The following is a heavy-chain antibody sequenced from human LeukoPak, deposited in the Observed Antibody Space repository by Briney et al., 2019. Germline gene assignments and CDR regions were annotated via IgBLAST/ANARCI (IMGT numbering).Heavy chain of an antibody. D-gene: IGHD4-17*01. CDR1: GFTFSSYW. J-gene: IGHJ6*02. CDR3: ASPDHDYGEENPGFEFSV. V-gene: IGHV3-74*01. CDR2: INSDGSST. Sequence: GGSLRLSCAASGFTFSSYWMHWVRQAPGKGLVWVSRINSDGSSTSYADSVKGRFTISRDNAKNTLYLQMNSLRAEDTAVYYCASPDHDYGEENPGFEFSVWGQGTTVTVSS.